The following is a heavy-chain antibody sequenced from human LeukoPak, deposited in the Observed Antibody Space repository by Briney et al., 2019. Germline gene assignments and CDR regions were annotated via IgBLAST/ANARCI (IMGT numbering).Heavy chain of an antibody. V-gene: IGHV1-2*02. CDR3: ARVLFYSSGNKSNRVDY. CDR1: GYTFTGSY. J-gene: IGHJ4*02. CDR2: INPNSGGT. Sequence: GASVKVSCKASGYTFTGSYIHWVRQAPGQGLEWMGWINPNSGGTNSAQKFQGRVTMTRDTSISTAYMELSRLRSDDTAVYYCARVLFYSSGNKSNRVDYWGQGTLVTVSS. D-gene: IGHD6-19*01.